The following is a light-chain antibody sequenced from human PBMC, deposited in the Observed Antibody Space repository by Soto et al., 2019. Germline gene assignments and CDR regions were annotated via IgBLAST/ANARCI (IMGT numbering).Light chain of an antibody. V-gene: IGLV2-8*01. CDR2: EVT. CDR1: SSDDGGYNS. CDR3: SSYAGSNNLGV. J-gene: IGLJ1*01. Sequence: QSALTQPPSASGSPGQSVTISCTGTSSDDGGYNSVSWYQQHPGKAPKLMIYEVTKRPSGVPDRFAGSKSGNTASLTVSGLQAEDEADYYCSSYAGSNNLGVFGTGTKVTVL.